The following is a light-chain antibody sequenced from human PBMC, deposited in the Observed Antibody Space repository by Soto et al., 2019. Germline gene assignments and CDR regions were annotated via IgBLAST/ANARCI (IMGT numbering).Light chain of an antibody. CDR2: SNN. CDR1: SSNIESNT. CDR3: VAWDDSLNGVV. V-gene: IGLV1-44*01. Sequence: QSVLPQPPSASGTPGQRVTISCSGSSSNIESNTVNWYQQLPGTAPKLLIYSNNQRPSGVPDRFSGSKSGTSASLANSGLHSDDEADYYCVAWDDSLNGVVFGGGTQLTV. J-gene: IGLJ2*01.